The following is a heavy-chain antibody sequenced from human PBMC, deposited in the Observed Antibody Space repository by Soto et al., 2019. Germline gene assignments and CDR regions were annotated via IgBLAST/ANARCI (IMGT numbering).Heavy chain of an antibody. CDR3: ARILAGPYYFFAMDV. CDR1: GFSISTTGTC. CDR2: INWDDDK. J-gene: IGHJ6*02. V-gene: IGHV2-70*11. D-gene: IGHD2-21*01. Sequence: GSGPTLVNATRTVRLTCTLSGFSISTTGTCVTWIRQPPGKALEWLARINWDDDKYYNRSLKTRLTISKDTSRNQVVLTMTNMDPVDTATYYCARILAGPYYFFAMDVWGQGTTVTVSS.